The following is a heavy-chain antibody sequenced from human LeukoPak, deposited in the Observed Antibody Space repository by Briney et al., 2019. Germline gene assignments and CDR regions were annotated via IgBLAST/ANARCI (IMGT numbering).Heavy chain of an antibody. V-gene: IGHV3-21*01. J-gene: IGHJ6*03. D-gene: IGHD3-3*01. CDR3: ARTTAGDLEWLPQPYYYYYMDV. CDR2: ISGDSNYI. Sequence: AGGSLRLSCAASGFTFSSYSMNWVRQAPGKGLEWVSSISGDSNYIYYADSVRGRFTISRDNAKNSLYLQMNSLRAEDTAVYYCARTTAGDLEWLPQPYYYYYMDVWGKGTTVTVSS. CDR1: GFTFSSYS.